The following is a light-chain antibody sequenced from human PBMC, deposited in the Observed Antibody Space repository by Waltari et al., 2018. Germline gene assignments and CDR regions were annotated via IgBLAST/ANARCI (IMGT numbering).Light chain of an antibody. Sequence: QSVLTQPPSVSGAPGQTVTIPCTGSSSNLGSGYDVHSDQQLPRRAPKLLIYVNRNRPSGVPGRLSASRSGTSASLAITGLRPEDEADYYCQSYDSSLNGRVFGGGTRVTVL. V-gene: IGLV1-40*01. CDR3: QSYDSSLNGRV. CDR2: VNR. CDR1: SSNLGSGYD. J-gene: IGLJ3*02.